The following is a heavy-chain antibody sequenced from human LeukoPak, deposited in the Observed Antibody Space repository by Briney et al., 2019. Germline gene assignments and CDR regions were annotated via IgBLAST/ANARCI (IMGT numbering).Heavy chain of an antibody. J-gene: IGHJ6*03. V-gene: IGHV1-69*13. CDR1: GGTFSSYA. CDR3: ARAKCQSGGSCYFNDYYYMDV. D-gene: IGHD2-15*01. CDR2: IIPIFGTA. Sequence: GASVKVSCKASGGTFSSYAISWVRQAPGQGLEWMGGIIPIFGTANYAQKFQGRVTITADESTSTAYMELSSLRSEDTAVYYCARAKCQSGGSCYFNDYYYMDVWGKGTTVTISS.